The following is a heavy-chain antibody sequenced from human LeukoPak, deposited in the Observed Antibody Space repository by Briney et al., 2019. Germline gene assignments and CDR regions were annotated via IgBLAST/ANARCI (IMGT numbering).Heavy chain of an antibody. Sequence: GGSLRLSCAASGFAFSSYAMNWVRQAPGKGLEWVSAINGNGGSTYYADSVKGRFTISRDNSKNTLYLQMNSLRPEDTAVYYCAKDSVRKSIVGPTTRGVNDYWGQGTLVTVSS. CDR2: INGNGGST. J-gene: IGHJ4*02. CDR1: GFAFSSYA. D-gene: IGHD1-26*01. V-gene: IGHV3-23*01. CDR3: AKDSVRKSIVGPTTRGVNDY.